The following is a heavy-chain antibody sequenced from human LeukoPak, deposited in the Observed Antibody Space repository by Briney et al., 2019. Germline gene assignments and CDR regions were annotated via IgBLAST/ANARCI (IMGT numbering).Heavy chain of an antibody. CDR3: ARVLIRYYYYGMDV. CDR1: GGSLSSYY. V-gene: IGHV4-59*01. Sequence: SETLSLTCTVPGGSLSSYYWSWIRQPPGKGLEWIGYIYYSGSTNYNPSLKSRVTISVDTSKNQFSLKLSSVTAADTAVYYCARVLIRYYYYGMDVWGQGTTVTVSS. CDR2: IYYSGST. J-gene: IGHJ6*02. D-gene: IGHD2-8*01.